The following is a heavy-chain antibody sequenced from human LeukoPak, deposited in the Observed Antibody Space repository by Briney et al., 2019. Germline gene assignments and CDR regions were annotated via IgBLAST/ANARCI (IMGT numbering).Heavy chain of an antibody. CDR1: GLTFSSYA. Sequence: PGGSLRLSCAASGLTFSSYAVSWVRQTPGKGLEWGSAISGSGGSTYYADSVKGRFTISRDNSKNTLYLQMNSLRAEDTAVYYCAKPPIWGSYDDYFDYWGQGTLVTVSS. CDR3: AKPPIWGSYDDYFDY. CDR2: ISGSGGST. V-gene: IGHV3-23*01. D-gene: IGHD3-16*01. J-gene: IGHJ4*02.